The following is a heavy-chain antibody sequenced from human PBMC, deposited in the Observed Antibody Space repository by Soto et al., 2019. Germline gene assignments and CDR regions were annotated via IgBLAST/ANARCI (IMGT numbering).Heavy chain of an antibody. Sequence: QVQLVQSGAEVKKPGSSVKVSCKASGGTFSSYAISWVRQAPGQGLEWMGGIIPIFGTANYAQTFQGRVTITADESTSTAYMGRSSLRSEDTAVYYCARGLGYCSGGSGHYGDPYYYYYGMDVWGQGTTVTVSS. D-gene: IGHD2-15*01. V-gene: IGHV1-69*01. CDR3: ARGLGYCSGGSGHYGDPYYYYYGMDV. J-gene: IGHJ6*02. CDR2: IIPIFGTA. CDR1: GGTFSSYA.